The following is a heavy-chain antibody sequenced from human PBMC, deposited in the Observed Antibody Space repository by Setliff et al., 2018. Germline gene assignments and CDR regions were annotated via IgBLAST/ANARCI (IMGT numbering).Heavy chain of an antibody. CDR1: GGSISSHY. D-gene: IGHD3-22*01. Sequence: TLSLTCTVSGGSISSHYWSWIRQPPGKGLGWIGSIYYSGSTNYNPSLKSRVTISVDTSKNQFSLKLSSVTAADTAVYYCARDSDYYDSSGYYRIDYWGQGTLVTVSS. CDR2: IYYSGST. CDR3: ARDSDYYDSSGYYRIDY. V-gene: IGHV4-59*11. J-gene: IGHJ4*02.